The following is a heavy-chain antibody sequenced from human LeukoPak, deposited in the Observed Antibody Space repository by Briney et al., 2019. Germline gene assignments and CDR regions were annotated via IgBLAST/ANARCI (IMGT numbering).Heavy chain of an antibody. CDR1: GGSISSSSYY. D-gene: IGHD3-22*01. Sequence: SETLSLTCTVSGGSISSSSYYWGWIRQPPGKGLEWIGSIYYSGSTYYNPSLKSRVTISVDTSKNQFSLKLSSVTAADTAVYYCARWVVDRHYYDSSGLAYFDYWGQGTLVTVSS. CDR2: IYYSGST. J-gene: IGHJ4*02. CDR3: ARWVVDRHYYDSSGLAYFDY. V-gene: IGHV4-39*01.